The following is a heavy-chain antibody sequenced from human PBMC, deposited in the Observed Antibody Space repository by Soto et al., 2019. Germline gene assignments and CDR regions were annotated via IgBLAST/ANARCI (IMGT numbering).Heavy chain of an antibody. V-gene: IGHV1-69*02. D-gene: IGHD3-9*01. CDR2: IIPILGIA. CDR3: ARGLRYFDWLAEDY. J-gene: IGHJ4*02. CDR1: GGTFSSYT. Sequence: QVQLVQSGAEVKKPGSSVKVSCKASGGTFSSYTISWVRQAPGQGLEWMGRIIPILGIANYAQKFQGRVTITADKSTSTAYMELSSLRSEDTAVYYCARGLRYFDWLAEDYWGQGPLVTVSS.